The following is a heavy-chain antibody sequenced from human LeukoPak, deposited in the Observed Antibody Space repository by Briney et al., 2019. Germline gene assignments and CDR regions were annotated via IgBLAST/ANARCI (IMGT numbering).Heavy chain of an antibody. CDR1: GGSISSSIYY. D-gene: IGHD6-13*01. J-gene: IGHJ4*02. CDR3: ARDRGYPDY. V-gene: IGHV4-61*01. CDR2: IYYSGST. Sequence: PSQTLSLTCTVSGGSISSSIYYWSWIRQPPGKGLEWIGYIYYSGSTNYNPSLKSRVTISVDTSKNQFSLKLSSVTAADTAVYYCARDRGYPDYWGQGTLVTVSS.